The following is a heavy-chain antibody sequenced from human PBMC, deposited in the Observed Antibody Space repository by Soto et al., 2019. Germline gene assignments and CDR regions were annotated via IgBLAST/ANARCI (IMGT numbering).Heavy chain of an antibody. Sequence: QVQLVESGGGVVQPGRSLRLSCAASGFTFSSYGMHWVRQAPGKGLEWVAVIWYDGSNKYYADSVKGRFTISRDNSKNTLYLQMNSPRAEDTAVYYCARARADTAMVDYWGQGTLVTVSS. CDR3: ARARADTAMVDY. D-gene: IGHD5-18*01. CDR2: IWYDGSNK. J-gene: IGHJ4*02. V-gene: IGHV3-33*01. CDR1: GFTFSSYG.